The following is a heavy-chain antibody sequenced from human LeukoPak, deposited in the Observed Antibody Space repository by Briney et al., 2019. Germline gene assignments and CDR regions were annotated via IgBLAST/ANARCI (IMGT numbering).Heavy chain of an antibody. CDR2: ISYDGRSK. J-gene: IGHJ4*02. CDR1: GFTFSNYA. V-gene: IGHV3-30*18. CDR3: AKDRGYSHGFDY. Sequence: PGGSLRLSCATSGFTFSNYAMHWVRQAPGKGLEWVAGISYDGRSKEYVDSVKGRFTISRDNSKNTLYLQMNSLRAEDTAVYYCAKDRGYSHGFDYWGQGTLLTVSS. D-gene: IGHD5-18*01.